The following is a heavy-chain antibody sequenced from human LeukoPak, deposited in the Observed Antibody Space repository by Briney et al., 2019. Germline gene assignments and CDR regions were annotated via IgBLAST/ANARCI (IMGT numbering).Heavy chain of an antibody. J-gene: IGHJ4*02. CDR3: ARRGIGYSHGYRNIKPYYFDY. CDR1: GGSISSNSYY. D-gene: IGHD5-18*01. CDR2: VFYSGNT. Sequence: PSETLSLTCTVSGGSISSNSYYWGWIRQPPGKGLEWIGSVFYSGNTYYNPSLKSRVTVSVDTSEKQFSLRLSSVTAADTAVYYCARRGIGYSHGYRNIKPYYFDYWGQGTLVTVSS. V-gene: IGHV4-39*01.